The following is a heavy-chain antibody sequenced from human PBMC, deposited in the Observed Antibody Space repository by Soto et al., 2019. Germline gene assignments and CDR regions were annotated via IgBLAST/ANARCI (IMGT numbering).Heavy chain of an antibody. V-gene: IGHV3-74*01. J-gene: IGHJ6*03. CDR2: INSDGSST. D-gene: IGHD5-12*01. CDR1: GFTFSSYW. Sequence: EVQLVESGGGLVQPGGSLRLSCAASGFTFSSYWMHWVRQAPGKGLVWVSRINSDGSSTSYPDSVQCHLTISRDNAKNTLNMQVNGLRAEDTAVYYCASSGYEARYYYYYMDVWGKGTTVTVSS. CDR3: ASSGYEARYYYYYMDV.